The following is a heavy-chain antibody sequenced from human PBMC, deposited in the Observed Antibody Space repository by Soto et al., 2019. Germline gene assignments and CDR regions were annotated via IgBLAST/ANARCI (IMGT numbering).Heavy chain of an antibody. V-gene: IGHV1-18*01. Sequence: QVQLVQSGAEVKKPGASVKVSCKASGYTFTHYGITWVRQAPGQGLAWMGWINSFSGDTNYPQKLQGRLTMTTDTSTNTVDMELRNLRSDDTAVYYCARDLHSGGKYWYFDIWGRGTLVTVSS. D-gene: IGHD2-15*01. CDR2: INSFSGDT. J-gene: IGHJ2*01. CDR1: GYTFTHYG. CDR3: ARDLHSGGKYWYFDI.